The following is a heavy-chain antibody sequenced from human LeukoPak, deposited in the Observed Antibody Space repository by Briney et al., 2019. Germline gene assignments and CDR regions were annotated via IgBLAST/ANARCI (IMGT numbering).Heavy chain of an antibody. D-gene: IGHD2-15*01. CDR1: GYTFTGYY. CDR2: INPDSGGT. CDR3: ARVRILDAFDI. J-gene: IGHJ3*02. V-gene: IGHV1-2*02. Sequence: ASVKVSCKASGYTFTGYYMHWVRQAPGQGLEWMGWINPDSGGTNYAQKFQGRVTMTRDTSISTAYMELSRLRSDGTAVYYCARVRILDAFDIWGQGTMVTVSS.